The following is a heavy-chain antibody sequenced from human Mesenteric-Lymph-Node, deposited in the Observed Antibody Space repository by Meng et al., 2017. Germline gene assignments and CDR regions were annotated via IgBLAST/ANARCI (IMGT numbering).Heavy chain of an antibody. V-gene: IGHV3-30*12. Sequence: GESLKISCAASGFTFISYSINCVRQAPGKGLEWVAVISYDGSNKYYADSVKGRFTISRDNSKNTLYLQMNSLRAEDTALYYCAGENPWLETSGAFDIWGQGTMVTVSS. D-gene: IGHD6-19*01. CDR3: AGENPWLETSGAFDI. J-gene: IGHJ3*02. CDR2: ISYDGSNK. CDR1: GFTFISYS.